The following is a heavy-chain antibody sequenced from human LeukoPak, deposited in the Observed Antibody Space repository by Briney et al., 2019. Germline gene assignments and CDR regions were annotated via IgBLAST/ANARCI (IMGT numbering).Heavy chain of an antibody. CDR1: GFTFSSYS. V-gene: IGHV3-48*04. CDR2: INADSSTI. J-gene: IGHJ4*02. D-gene: IGHD3-22*01. CDR3: ARGYDSSGYYYDY. Sequence: PGGSLRLSCAASGFTFSSYSMNWVRQAPGKGLEWVSYINADSSTIYYADSVKGRFTISRDNAKNSLYLQMNSLRAEDTAVYYCARGYDSSGYYYDYWGQGTLVTVSS.